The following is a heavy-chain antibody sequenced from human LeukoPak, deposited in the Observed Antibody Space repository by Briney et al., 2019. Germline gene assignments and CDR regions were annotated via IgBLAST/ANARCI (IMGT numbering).Heavy chain of an antibody. CDR3: ATPHPATYGDYRALYY. J-gene: IGHJ4*02. Sequence: GGSLRLSCAASGFTFSSYAMSWVRQTPGKGLEWVSTISRSGGSTYYADSVKGRFTSSRNNSKNTLYLQMSSLRPEDTAVYYCATPHPATYGDYRALYYWGQGTLVTVSS. V-gene: IGHV3-23*01. CDR1: GFTFSSYA. CDR2: ISRSGGST. D-gene: IGHD4-17*01.